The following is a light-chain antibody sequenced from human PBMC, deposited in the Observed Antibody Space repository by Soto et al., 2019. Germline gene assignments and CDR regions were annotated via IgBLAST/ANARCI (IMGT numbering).Light chain of an antibody. CDR3: AAWDGSLNGYV. V-gene: IGLV1-44*01. CDR1: NSNVGSQT. CDR2: TTN. Sequence: QSVLTQPPSASETPGQRVTISCSGSNSNVGSQTVNWYQQFPGKAPKLLIHTTNHRPSGVPDRFSGSKSGTSASLAISGLQSEDEAEYFCAAWDGSLNGYVVATGTKLTVL. J-gene: IGLJ1*01.